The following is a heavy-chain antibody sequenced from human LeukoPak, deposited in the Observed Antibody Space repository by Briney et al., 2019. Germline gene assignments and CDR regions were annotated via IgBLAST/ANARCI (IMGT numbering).Heavy chain of an antibody. V-gene: IGHV4-59*12. CDR3: ARDISSGSPPPGYFDY. J-gene: IGHJ4*02. D-gene: IGHD1-26*01. Sequence: SGTLSLTCTVSGGSISSYYWSWIRQPPGKGLEGIGYIYYSGSTNYNPSLKSRVTISVDTSKNQFSLKLSSVTAADTAVYYCARDISSGSPPPGYFDYWGQGTLVTVSS. CDR2: IYYSGST. CDR1: GGSISSYY.